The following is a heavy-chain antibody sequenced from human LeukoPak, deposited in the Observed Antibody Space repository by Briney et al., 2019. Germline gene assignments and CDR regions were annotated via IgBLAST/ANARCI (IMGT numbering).Heavy chain of an antibody. CDR3: ARGADSSGYYSIFYFDY. J-gene: IGHJ4*02. Sequence: SETLSLTCTVSGGSISSYYWNWIRQPPGKGLEWIGYIYYSGSTNYNPSLKSRVTISVDTSKNQFSLKLSSVTAADTAVYYCARGADSSGYYSIFYFDYWGQGALVTVSS. V-gene: IGHV4-59*01. CDR1: GGSISSYY. D-gene: IGHD3-22*01. CDR2: IYYSGST.